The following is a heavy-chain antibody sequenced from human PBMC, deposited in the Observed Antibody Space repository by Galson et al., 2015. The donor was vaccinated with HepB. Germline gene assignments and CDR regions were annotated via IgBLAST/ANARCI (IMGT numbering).Heavy chain of an antibody. CDR3: ARVPAATPYYYMDV. CDR2: ISGSGGST. Sequence: SLRLSCAASGFTFSSYAMSWVRQAPGKGLEWVSAISGSGGSTYYADSVKGRFTISRDNSKNTLYLQMNSLRAEDTAVYYCARVPAATPYYYMDVWGKGTTVTVSS. D-gene: IGHD2-2*01. CDR1: GFTFSSYA. V-gene: IGHV3-23*01. J-gene: IGHJ6*03.